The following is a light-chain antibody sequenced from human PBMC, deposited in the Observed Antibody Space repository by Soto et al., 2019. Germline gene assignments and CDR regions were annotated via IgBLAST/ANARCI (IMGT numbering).Light chain of an antibody. J-gene: IGKJ3*01. V-gene: IGKV3-20*01. Sequence: DIVLTQSPGTLSLSPGERATLSCRASQSVSSKYLAWYQQKPGQPPRVLIYGTSIRATGIPERFSGGGSGTDFTLTITRLEPEDLAVYYCQQYGSSLFTFGPGTKVDFK. CDR2: GTS. CDR3: QQYGSSLFT. CDR1: QSVSSKY.